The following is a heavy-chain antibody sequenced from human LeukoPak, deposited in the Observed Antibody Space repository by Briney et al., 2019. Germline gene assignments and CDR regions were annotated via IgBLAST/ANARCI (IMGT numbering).Heavy chain of an antibody. V-gene: IGHV1-46*01. CDR2: ISPSGDST. J-gene: IGHJ4*02. D-gene: IGHD6-19*01. Sequence: ASVTVSCKASGYSFSNYYVHWVRQAPGQGLEWMAIISPSGDSTRFAQKFQGRVTLTRDTSTNTVHMELSSLRSDDTAVYYCARETYSSGCFDYWGQGTLVTVSS. CDR3: ARETYSSGCFDY. CDR1: GYSFSNYY.